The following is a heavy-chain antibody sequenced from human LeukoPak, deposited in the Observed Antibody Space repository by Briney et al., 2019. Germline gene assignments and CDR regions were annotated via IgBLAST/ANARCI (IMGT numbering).Heavy chain of an antibody. CDR1: GGYISSYY. V-gene: IGHV4-59*01. CDR2: IYYSGSS. J-gene: IGHJ4*02. D-gene: IGHD5-24*01. CDR3: ARAQSNQMATKI. Sequence: SETLSLTCTVSGGYISSYYWSWIRQPPGKGLEWIGYIYYSGSSNYNPSLKSRVTISVDTSKNQISLKLSSVTAADTAVYYCARAQSNQMATKIWGQGILVTVSS.